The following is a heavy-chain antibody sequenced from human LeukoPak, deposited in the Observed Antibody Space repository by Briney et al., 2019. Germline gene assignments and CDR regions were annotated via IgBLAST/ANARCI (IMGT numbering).Heavy chain of an antibody. CDR3: VGPDSQFDC. D-gene: IGHD3-10*01. V-gene: IGHV3-21*01. Sequence: GGSLRLSCAASGFTFSSCSMNWVRQAPGKGLDWVSSISANNLHIFYADSVKGRFTISRDNAKNSLYLQMNNLRAEDTAVYYCVGPDSQFDCWGQGTLVTVSS. CDR2: ISANNLHI. J-gene: IGHJ4*02. CDR1: GFTFSSCS.